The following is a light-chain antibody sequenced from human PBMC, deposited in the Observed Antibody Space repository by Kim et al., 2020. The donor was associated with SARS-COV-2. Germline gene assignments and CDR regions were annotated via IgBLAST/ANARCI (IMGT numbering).Light chain of an antibody. J-gene: IGKJ4*01. Sequence: DIQMTQSPSSLSASVGDTVTITCQASQDVTNYLNWFQQKPGKAPQLLIYDVSTLETGVPSRFSGSGSGTEFTFTISSLQPEDVATYYCQHYDDLPLTFGGGTKVDIK. V-gene: IGKV1-33*01. CDR2: DVS. CDR1: QDVTNY. CDR3: QHYDDLPLT.